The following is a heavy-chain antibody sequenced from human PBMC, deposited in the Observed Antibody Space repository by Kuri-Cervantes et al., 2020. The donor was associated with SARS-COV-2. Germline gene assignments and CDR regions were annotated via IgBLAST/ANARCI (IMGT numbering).Heavy chain of an antibody. V-gene: IGHV3-33*06. Sequence: GGSLRLSCAASGFTFRNYGMHWVRQAPGKGLEWVAVIWYDGSKKYYADSVKGRFTTSRDNSKNTLYLQMKSLRVEDTAVYYCAKDWDSRGYYLFDHWGQGTLVTVSS. CDR3: AKDWDSRGYYLFDH. CDR2: IWYDGSKK. J-gene: IGHJ4*02. CDR1: GFTFRNYG. D-gene: IGHD3-22*01.